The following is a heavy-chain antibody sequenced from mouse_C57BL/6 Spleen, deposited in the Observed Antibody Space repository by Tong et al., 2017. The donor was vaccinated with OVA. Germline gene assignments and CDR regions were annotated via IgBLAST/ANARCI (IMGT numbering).Heavy chain of an antibody. CDR1: GFTFSDYG. CDR3: ARHPQLGQGTGWYFDV. J-gene: IGHJ1*03. Sequence: EVQLQESGGGLVKPGGSLKLSCAASGFTFSDYGMAWVRQAPRKGPEWVAFISNLAYSIYYADTVTGRFTISRENAKNTLYLEMSSLRSEDTAMYYCARHPQLGQGTGWYFDVWGTGTTVTVSS. D-gene: IGHD4-1*02. V-gene: IGHV5-15*01. CDR2: ISNLAYSI.